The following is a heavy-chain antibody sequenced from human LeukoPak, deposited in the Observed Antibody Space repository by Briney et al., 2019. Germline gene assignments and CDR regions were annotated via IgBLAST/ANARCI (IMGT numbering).Heavy chain of an antibody. Sequence: PSETLSLTCTVSGYSISSGYYWGWIRQPPGKGLEWIGSIYHSGSTYYNPSLKSRVTISVDTSKNQFSLKLSSVTAADTAVYYCAGGHRDAFDIWGQGTMVTVSS. CDR1: GYSISSGYY. J-gene: IGHJ3*02. CDR2: IYHSGST. V-gene: IGHV4-38-2*02. CDR3: AGGHRDAFDI.